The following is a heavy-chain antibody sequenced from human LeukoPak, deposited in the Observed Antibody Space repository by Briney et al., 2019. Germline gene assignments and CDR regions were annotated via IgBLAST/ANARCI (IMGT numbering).Heavy chain of an antibody. J-gene: IGHJ6*02. CDR3: AKDMAAGYCSGGRCYYYGMDV. CDR2: ISWDGGST. D-gene: IGHD2-15*01. Sequence: GGSLRLSCAASGFTFDDYTMHWVRQALVKDLEWVSLISWDGGSTYYADSVKGRFTISRDNSKNSLYLQMNSLRTEDTALYCCAKDMAAGYCSGGRCYYYGMDVWGQGTTVTVSS. CDR1: GFTFDDYT. V-gene: IGHV3-43*01.